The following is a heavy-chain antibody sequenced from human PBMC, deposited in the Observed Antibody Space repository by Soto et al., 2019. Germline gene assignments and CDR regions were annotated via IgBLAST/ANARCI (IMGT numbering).Heavy chain of an antibody. CDR3: ARDRDCYDLPYDAFDV. D-gene: IGHD2-21*01. J-gene: IGHJ3*01. CDR2: ISAYNGNT. V-gene: IGHV1-18*04. CDR1: GYTFTSYG. Sequence: GASVKVSCKASGYTFTSYGISWVRQAPGQGLEWMGWISAYNGNTNYAQKLKGRVTMTTDTSTSTAYMELRSLRSDDTAVYYCARDRDCYDLPYDAFDVWGQGTMVTVSS.